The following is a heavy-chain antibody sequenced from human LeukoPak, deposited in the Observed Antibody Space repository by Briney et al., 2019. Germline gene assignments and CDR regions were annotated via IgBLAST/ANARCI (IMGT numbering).Heavy chain of an antibody. J-gene: IGHJ4*02. Sequence: PGGSLRHSRAASGFTFSSYGMYCVRQAPGKGLEWVAFIRYDGSNKDYADSVKGRFTISRDNSKNTLYLQMNSLRAEDTAVYYCANRNYYDSSGYDYVSYYLDYWGQGTLVTVSS. CDR2: IRYDGSNK. CDR1: GFTFSSYG. D-gene: IGHD3-22*01. V-gene: IGHV3-30*02. CDR3: ANRNYYDSSGYDYVSYYLDY.